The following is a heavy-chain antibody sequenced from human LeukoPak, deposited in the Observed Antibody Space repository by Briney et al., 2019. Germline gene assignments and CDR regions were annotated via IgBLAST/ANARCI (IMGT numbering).Heavy chain of an antibody. CDR1: GFTFSSYA. CDR2: ISYDGSNK. V-gene: IGHV3-30-3*01. Sequence: GGSPRLSCAASGFTFSSYAMHWVRQAPGKGLEWVAVISYDGSNKYYADSVKGRFTISRDNSKNTLYLQMNSLRAEDTAVYYCARDLRSSGYYDFQHWGQGTLVTVSS. J-gene: IGHJ1*01. CDR3: ARDLRSSGYYDFQH. D-gene: IGHD3-22*01.